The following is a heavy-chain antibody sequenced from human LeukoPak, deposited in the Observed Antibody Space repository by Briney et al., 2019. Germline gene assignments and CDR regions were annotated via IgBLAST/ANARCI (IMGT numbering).Heavy chain of an antibody. Sequence: GGSLRLSCTASGFTFRSYAMSWVRQAPGKGLDCVSGINEPGVYTYYADSVKGRFTISRDNSENTLYLQMNSLRVEDTALYYCVRDFRCSGGSCPLFDYWGQGTLVTVSS. D-gene: IGHD2-15*01. CDR3: VRDFRCSGGSCPLFDY. V-gene: IGHV3-23*01. J-gene: IGHJ4*02. CDR1: GFTFRSYA. CDR2: INEPGVYT.